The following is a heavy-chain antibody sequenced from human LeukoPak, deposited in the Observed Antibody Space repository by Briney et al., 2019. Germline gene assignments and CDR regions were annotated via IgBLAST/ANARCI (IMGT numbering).Heavy chain of an antibody. V-gene: IGHV3-23*01. CDR1: GFTFSSYA. D-gene: IGHD2-2*01. J-gene: IGHJ4*02. CDR3: AKGYCSSTSCLIGY. Sequence: GGSLRLSRAASGFTFSSYAMSWVRQAPGKGLEWVSAISGSGGSTYYADSVKGRFTISRDNSKNTLYLQMNSLRAEDTAVYYCAKGYCSSTSCLIGYWGQGTLVTVSS. CDR2: ISGSGGST.